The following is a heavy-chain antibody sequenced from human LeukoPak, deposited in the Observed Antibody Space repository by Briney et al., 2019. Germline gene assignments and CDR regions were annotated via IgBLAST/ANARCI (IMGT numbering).Heavy chain of an antibody. CDR1: GFTFSSYS. CDR3: ARDAEWELFDY. V-gene: IGHV3-21*01. J-gene: IGHJ4*02. D-gene: IGHD1-26*01. CDR2: ISSSSSYI. Sequence: GGSLRLSCAASGFTFSSYSMNWVRQAPGKGLEWVSSISSSSSYIYYADSVKGRFTISRDNAKNSLYLQMNGLRAEDTAVYYCARDAEWELFDYWGQGTLVTVSS.